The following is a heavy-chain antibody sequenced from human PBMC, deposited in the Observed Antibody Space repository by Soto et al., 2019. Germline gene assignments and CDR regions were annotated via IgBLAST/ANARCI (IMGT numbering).Heavy chain of an antibody. V-gene: IGHV1-69*01. CDR2: IIPIFGTP. CDR1: GGIFSTYA. CDR3: ARDRDDYGSGNYYNRIDF. D-gene: IGHD3-10*01. Sequence: QVQLVQSGAEVKKPGSSMKVSCKASGGIFSTYAISWLRRAPGQGLEWMGGIIPIFGTPNYAQRFQGRVTITADESTSTASMELSRLRSEDTAVYYCARDRDDYGSGNYYNRIDFWGQGTLVTVSS. J-gene: IGHJ4*02.